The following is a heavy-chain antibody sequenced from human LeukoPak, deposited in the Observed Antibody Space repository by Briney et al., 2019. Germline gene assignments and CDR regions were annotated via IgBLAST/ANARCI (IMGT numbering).Heavy chain of an antibody. CDR2: INPNSGGT. CDR1: GYTFTDYY. Sequence: ASVKVSCKASGYTFTDYYMHWVRQAPGQGLEWMGWINPNSGGTNYAHTFQGRVTMTRDTSISTAYMELRSLRSDDTAVYFCAREGHCSGGSCFDNWGQGTLVTVSS. J-gene: IGHJ4*02. CDR3: AREGHCSGGSCFDN. V-gene: IGHV1-2*07. D-gene: IGHD2-15*01.